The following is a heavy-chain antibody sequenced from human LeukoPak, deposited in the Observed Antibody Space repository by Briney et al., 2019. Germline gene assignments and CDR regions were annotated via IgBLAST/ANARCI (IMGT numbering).Heavy chain of an antibody. J-gene: IGHJ5*01. CDR3: ARRSCSDGTCYESRGWFDS. CDR1: GDSINSYY. V-gene: IGHV4-4*07. CDR2: VYLTRST. Sequence: SETLSLTCTVSGDSINSYYWSWIRQPAGRGLEWIGRVYLTRSTDYNPSLRSRVIMSLDRSKNQFSLKLSSVTAADTAVYYCARRSCSDGTCYESRGWFDSWGQGTLVTVSS. D-gene: IGHD2-15*01.